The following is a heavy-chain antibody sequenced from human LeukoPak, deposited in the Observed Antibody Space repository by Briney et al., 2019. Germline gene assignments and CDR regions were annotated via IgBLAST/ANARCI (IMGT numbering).Heavy chain of an antibody. V-gene: IGHV3-21*04. D-gene: IGHD5-24*01. CDR3: ARDPEVGVGMATITGPSDY. J-gene: IGHJ4*02. CDR2: VTSSSNYT. CDR1: GFIFSSYT. Sequence: GGSLRLFCAASGFIFSSYTMNWVRQAPGKGLACVSFVTSSSNYTNYADSVKGRFTISRDNAKNSLYLQMNSLRAEDTAVYYCARDPEVGVGMATITGPSDYWGQGTLVTVSS.